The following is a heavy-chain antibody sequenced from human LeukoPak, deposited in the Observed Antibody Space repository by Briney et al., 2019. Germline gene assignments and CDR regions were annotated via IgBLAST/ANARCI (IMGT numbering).Heavy chain of an antibody. J-gene: IGHJ5*02. CDR2: ISGSGGST. V-gene: IGHV3-23*01. D-gene: IGHD3-22*01. CDR3: AKDTFSDYYDSSGYYHWWFDP. Sequence: GGSLRLSCAASGFTFSSYAMSWVRQAPGKGLEWVSAISGSGGSTYYADSVKGRFTISRDNSKNTLYLQMNSLRAGDTAVYYCAKDTFSDYYDSSGYYHWWFDPWGQGTLVTVSS. CDR1: GFTFSSYA.